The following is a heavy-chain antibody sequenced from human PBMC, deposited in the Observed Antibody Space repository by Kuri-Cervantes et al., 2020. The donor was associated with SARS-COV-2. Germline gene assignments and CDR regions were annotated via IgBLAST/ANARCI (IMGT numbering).Heavy chain of an antibody. D-gene: IGHD7-27*01. CDR3: ARDLRLGKSLDY. CDR2: IGPSGTTK. CDR1: GFTFSGYS. Sequence: GGSLRLSCAASGFTFSGYSMNWVRQAPGKGLEWVSNIGPSGTTKYYADSVKGRFTISRDNAKNSLYLQMSSLRAEDTAVYYCARDLRLGKSLDYWGQGTLVTVSS. J-gene: IGHJ4*02. V-gene: IGHV3-48*04.